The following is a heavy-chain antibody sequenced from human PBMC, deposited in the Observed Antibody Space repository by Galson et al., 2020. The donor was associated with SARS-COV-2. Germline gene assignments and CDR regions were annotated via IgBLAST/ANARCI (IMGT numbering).Heavy chain of an antibody. J-gene: IGHJ4*02. D-gene: IGHD2-21*02. V-gene: IGHV3-23*01. CDR2: ISASGGGT. CDR3: AKDAVVTATHGVWYFDY. Sequence: GGSLRLSCAASGFTFSNYAMSWVRQAPGKGLEWVSAISASGGGTYYADSVKGRFTISRDNSKNTLYLQMNSLRAEDTAVYYCAKDAVVTATHGVWYFDYWGQGTLVTVSS. CDR1: GFTFSNYA.